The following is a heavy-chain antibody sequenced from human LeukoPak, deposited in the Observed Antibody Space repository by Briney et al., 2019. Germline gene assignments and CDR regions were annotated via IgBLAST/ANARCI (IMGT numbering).Heavy chain of an antibody. J-gene: IGHJ6*04. V-gene: IGHV3-64*01. CDR2: ISSNGDRK. Sequence: GRSLRLSCAASGFTFSIYEMHWVRQAPGKVLEYVSAISSNGDRKYYENFVKGRFIISRDDSKNKLYIQMGSLRPEDMAVYYCARDRHGDVWGEGTTVTVSS. CDR1: GFTFSIYE. CDR3: ARDRHGDV.